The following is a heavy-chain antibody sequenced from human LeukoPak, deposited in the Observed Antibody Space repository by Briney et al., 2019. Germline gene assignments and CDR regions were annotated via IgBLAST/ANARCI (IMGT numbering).Heavy chain of an antibody. Sequence: SVKVSCKASGGTFSSYAISWVRQAPGQGLEWMGRIIPIFGIANYAQKFQGRVTITADKSTSTAYMELSSLRSEDTAVYYCARDNTYYYDSSGYYYFDYWGQGTLVTVSS. J-gene: IGHJ4*02. CDR1: GGTFSSYA. V-gene: IGHV1-69*04. CDR3: ARDNTYYYDSSGYYYFDY. D-gene: IGHD3-22*01. CDR2: IIPIFGIA.